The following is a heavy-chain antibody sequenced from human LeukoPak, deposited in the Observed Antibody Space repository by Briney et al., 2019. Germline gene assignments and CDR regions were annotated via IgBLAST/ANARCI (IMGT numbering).Heavy chain of an antibody. Sequence: PGGSLRLSCAASGFTFSSYSMNWFRQAPGKGREWVSSISSSSYIYYADSVKGRFTISRDNAKNSLYLQMNSLRAEDTAVYYCARDGADSYGDFDYWGQGTLVTVSS. J-gene: IGHJ4*02. CDR3: ARDGADSYGDFDY. D-gene: IGHD5-18*01. CDR2: ISSSSYI. CDR1: GFTFSSYS. V-gene: IGHV3-21*01.